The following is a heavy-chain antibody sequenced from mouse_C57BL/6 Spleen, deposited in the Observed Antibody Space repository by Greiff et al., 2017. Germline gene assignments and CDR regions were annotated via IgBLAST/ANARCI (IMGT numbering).Heavy chain of an antibody. D-gene: IGHD4-1*01. CDR1: GYTFTSYW. CDR2: IYPSDSET. J-gene: IGHJ2*01. Sequence: QVQLQQPGAELVRPGSSVKLSCKASGYTFTSYWMDWVKQRPGQGLEWIGNIYPSDSETHYNQKFKDKATLTVDKSSSTAYMQLSSLTSEDSAVYYCARGDWDLFFDYWGQGTTLTGSS. V-gene: IGHV1-61*01. CDR3: ARGDWDLFFDY.